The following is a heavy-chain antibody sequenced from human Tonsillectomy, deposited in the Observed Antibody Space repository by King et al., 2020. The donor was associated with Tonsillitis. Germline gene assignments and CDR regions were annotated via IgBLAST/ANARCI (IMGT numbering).Heavy chain of an antibody. CDR1: GFTFSSYW. D-gene: IGHD2-15*01. J-gene: IGHJ4*02. Sequence: VQLVESGGGLVQPGGSLRLSCAASGFTFSSYWISWVRQAPGKGLEWVANIKQDGSEKYYVDSVKGRFTISRDNAKNSLYLQMNSLRAEDTAVYYCARDLRGGYFDYWGQGTLVTVSS. CDR3: ARDLRGGYFDY. CDR2: IKQDGSEK. V-gene: IGHV3-7*01.